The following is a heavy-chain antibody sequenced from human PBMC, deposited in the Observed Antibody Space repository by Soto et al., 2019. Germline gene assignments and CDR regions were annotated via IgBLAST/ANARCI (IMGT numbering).Heavy chain of an antibody. V-gene: IGHV4-4*07. D-gene: IGHD3-10*01. Sequence: SETLSLTCTVSGGSISSYYWSWIRQPAGKGLEWIGRIYTSGSTNYNPSLKSRVTMSVDTSKNQFSLKLSSVTAADTAVYYCARGGANRHSFDSYYYYGMEVWGQGTTVTSP. CDR3: ARGGANRHSFDSYYYYGMEV. CDR2: IYTSGST. J-gene: IGHJ6*02. CDR1: GGSISSYY.